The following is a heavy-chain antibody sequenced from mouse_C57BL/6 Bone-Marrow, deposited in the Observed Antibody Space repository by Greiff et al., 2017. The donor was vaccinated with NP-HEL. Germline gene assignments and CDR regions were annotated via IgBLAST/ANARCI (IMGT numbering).Heavy chain of an antibody. V-gene: IGHV1-55*01. CDR1: GYTFTSYW. CDR2: IYPGSGST. D-gene: IGHD1-1*01. J-gene: IGHJ2*01. CDR3: ARRGHTSSSYYFDY. Sequence: VKLQQPGAELVKPGASVKMSCKASGYTFTSYWITWVKQRPGQGLEWIGDIYPGSGSTNYNEKFKSKATLTVDTSSSTAYMQLSSLTSEDSAVYYCARRGHTSSSYYFDYWGQGTTLTVSS.